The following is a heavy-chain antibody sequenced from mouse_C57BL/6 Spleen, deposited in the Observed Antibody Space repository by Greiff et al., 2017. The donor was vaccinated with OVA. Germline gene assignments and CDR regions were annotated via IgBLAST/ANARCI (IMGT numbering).Heavy chain of an antibody. V-gene: IGHV5-9-1*02. J-gene: IGHJ4*01. CDR1: GFTFSSYA. CDR2: ISSGGDYI. CDR3: TRDRTTVVGYAMDY. D-gene: IGHD1-1*01. Sequence: EVQVVESGEGLVKPGGSLKLSCAASGFTFSSYAMSWVRQTPEKRLEWVAYISSGGDYIYYADTVKGRFTISRDNARNTLYLQMSSLKSEDTAMYYCTRDRTTVVGYAMDYWGQGTSVTVSS.